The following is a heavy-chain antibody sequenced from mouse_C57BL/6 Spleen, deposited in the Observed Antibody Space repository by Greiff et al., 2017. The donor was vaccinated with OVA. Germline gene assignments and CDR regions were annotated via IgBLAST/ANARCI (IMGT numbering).Heavy chain of an antibody. Sequence: QVQLQQPGAELVRPGSSVKLSCKASGYTFTSYWMHWVKQRPIQGLEWIGNIDPSDSETHYNQKFKDKATLTVDKSSSTAYMQLSSLTSEDSAVYYCARKGITTVGPGFAYWGQGTLVTVSA. J-gene: IGHJ3*01. CDR3: ARKGITTVGPGFAY. V-gene: IGHV1-52*01. CDR1: GYTFTSYW. CDR2: IDPSDSET. D-gene: IGHD1-1*01.